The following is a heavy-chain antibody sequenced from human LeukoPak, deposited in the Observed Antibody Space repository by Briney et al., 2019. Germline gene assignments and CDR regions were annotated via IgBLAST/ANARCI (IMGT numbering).Heavy chain of an antibody. CDR2: ISGSGGST. V-gene: IGHV3-23*01. Sequence: GGSLRLSCAASGFTFSNYAMSWVRQAPGKGLEWVSAISGSGGSTYYADSVKGRFTISRDNSKNTLHLQMNSLRAEDTAVCSCAKAHTLCSRISCYFDYWGQGTRVTVSS. D-gene: IGHD1-14*01. J-gene: IGHJ4*02. CDR1: GFTFSNYA. CDR3: AKAHTLCSRISCYFDY.